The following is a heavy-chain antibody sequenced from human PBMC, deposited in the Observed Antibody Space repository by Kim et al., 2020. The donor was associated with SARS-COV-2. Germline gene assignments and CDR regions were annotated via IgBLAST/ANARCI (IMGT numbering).Heavy chain of an antibody. V-gene: IGHV3-30*18. CDR3: AKAQGITFGGVIVPSDY. CDR1: GFTFSSYG. CDR2: ISYDGSNK. Sequence: GGSLRLSCAASGFTFSSYGMHWVRQAPGKGLEWVAVISYDGSNKYYADSVKGRFTISRDNSKNTLYLQMNSLRAEDTAVYYCAKAQGITFGGVIVPSDYWGQGTLVTVSS. J-gene: IGHJ4*02. D-gene: IGHD3-16*02.